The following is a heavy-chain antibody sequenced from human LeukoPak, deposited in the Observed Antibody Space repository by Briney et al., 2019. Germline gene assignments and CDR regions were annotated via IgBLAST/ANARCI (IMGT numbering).Heavy chain of an antibody. V-gene: IGHV3-11*01. CDR3: ARGQSQLRYFDWLGDYYYYYYMDV. CDR2: ISTSGSST. J-gene: IGHJ6*03. Sequence: PGGSLRLSCAASGFIFSDYYMSWIRQAPGKGLEWVSYISTSGSSTYYADSVKGRFTISRDNAKNSLYLQMNSLRAEDTAVYYCARGQSQLRYFDWLGDYYYYYYMDVWGKGTTVTISS. D-gene: IGHD3-9*01. CDR1: GFIFSDYY.